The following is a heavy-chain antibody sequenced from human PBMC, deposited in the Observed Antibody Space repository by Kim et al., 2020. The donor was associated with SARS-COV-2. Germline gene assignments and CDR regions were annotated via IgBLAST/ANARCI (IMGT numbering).Heavy chain of an antibody. CDR3: ARGYDYDFWSGYSN. Sequence: VGSVKGRFTISRDNAKNSLYLQMNSLRAEDTAVYYCARGYDYDFWSGYSNWGQGTLVTVSS. D-gene: IGHD3-3*01. V-gene: IGHV3-7*04. J-gene: IGHJ4*02.